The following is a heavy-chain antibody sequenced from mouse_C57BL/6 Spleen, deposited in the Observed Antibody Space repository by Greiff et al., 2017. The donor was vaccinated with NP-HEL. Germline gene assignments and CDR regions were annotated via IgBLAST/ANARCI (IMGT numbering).Heavy chain of an antibody. V-gene: IGHV1-69*01. D-gene: IGHD1-1*01. CDR2: IDPSDSYT. J-gene: IGHJ2*01. CDR1: GYTFTSYW. Sequence: QVQLQQPGAELVMPGASVKLSCKASGYTFTSYWMHWVKQRPGQGLEWIGEIDPSDSYTNYNQKFKGKSTLTVDKSSSTAYMQLSSLTSEDSAVYYCARAGLFPFLDYWGQGTTLTVSS. CDR3: ARAGLFPFLDY.